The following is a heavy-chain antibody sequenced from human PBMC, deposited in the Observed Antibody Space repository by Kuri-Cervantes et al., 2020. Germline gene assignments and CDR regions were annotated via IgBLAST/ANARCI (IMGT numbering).Heavy chain of an antibody. J-gene: IGHJ5*02. CDR1: GFPFSYYD. CDR2: FSNSDGRT. V-gene: IGHV3-11*04. D-gene: IGHD3-10*01. Sequence: GGSLRLSCAASGFPFSYYDMSWVRQAPGRGLEWVSTFSNSDGRTYYADSVKGRFTVSRDNAKNSLYLQMNNLRAGDTAVYYCTRGHYGSWGQGTLVTVSS. CDR3: TRGHYGS.